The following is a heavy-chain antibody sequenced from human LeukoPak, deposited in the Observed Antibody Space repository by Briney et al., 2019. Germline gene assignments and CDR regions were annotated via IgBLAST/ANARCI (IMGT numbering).Heavy chain of an antibody. Sequence: PGGSLRLSCAVSGFTFSNYWMTWVRQAPGKGLEWVANMNADGAKKYYVDSVEGRFTISRDNAKNSVYLEMNNLRGEDTAGYHCARAGSGSYVGYSFDYWGQGALVTVSS. D-gene: IGHD6-19*01. CDR1: GFTFSNYW. J-gene: IGHJ4*02. CDR3: ARAGSGSYVGYSFDY. CDR2: MNADGAKK. V-gene: IGHV3-7*01.